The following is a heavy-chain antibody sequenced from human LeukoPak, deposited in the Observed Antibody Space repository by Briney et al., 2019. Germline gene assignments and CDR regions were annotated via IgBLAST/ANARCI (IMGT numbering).Heavy chain of an antibody. CDR3: ARGSGSYPTNFDY. D-gene: IGHD1-26*01. CDR2: IIPIFGTA. V-gene: IGHV1-69*05. J-gene: IGHJ4*02. CDR1: GGTFSSNA. Sequence: ASVKVSCKASGGTFSSNAISWVRQAPGQGLEWMGRIIPIFGTANYAQKFQGRVTITTDESTSTAYMELSSLRSEDTAVYYCARGSGSYPTNFDYWGQGTLVTVSS.